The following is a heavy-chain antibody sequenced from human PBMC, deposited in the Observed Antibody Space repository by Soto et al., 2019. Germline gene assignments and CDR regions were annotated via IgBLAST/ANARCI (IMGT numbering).Heavy chain of an antibody. CDR1: GYTFTSYG. V-gene: IGHV1-18*01. J-gene: IGHJ4*02. CDR2: ISAYNGNT. D-gene: IGHD6-6*01. CDR3: ARAGIAARPNPFDY. Sequence: QVQLVQSGAEVKKPGASVKVSCKASGYTFTSYGITWVRQAPGQRLDWMGWISAYNGNTNYAQKLQGRVTMTTDTSTSTAYRELRSLRSNDPAVYYCARAGIAARPNPFDYWGQGNLVAVSS.